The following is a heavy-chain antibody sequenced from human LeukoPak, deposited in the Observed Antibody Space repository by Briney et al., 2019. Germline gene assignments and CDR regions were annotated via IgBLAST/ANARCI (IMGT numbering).Heavy chain of an antibody. CDR3: ARQGFLVGARGRSWFDP. CDR1: GYSFTSYW. J-gene: IGHJ5*02. Sequence: GESLKISCKGSGYSFTSYWISWVRQMPGKGLEWMGRIDPSDSYTNYSPSFQGHVTISADKSISTAYLQWSSLKASDTAMYYCARQGFLVGARGRSWFDPWGQGTLVTVSS. V-gene: IGHV5-10-1*01. CDR2: IDPSDSYT. D-gene: IGHD1-26*01.